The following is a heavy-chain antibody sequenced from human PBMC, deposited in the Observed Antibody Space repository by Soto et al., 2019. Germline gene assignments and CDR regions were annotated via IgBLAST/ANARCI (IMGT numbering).Heavy chain of an antibody. CDR1: GFTVSSNY. CDR3: ARGGITLVTDAFDI. J-gene: IGHJ3*02. V-gene: IGHV3-66*01. CDR2: ISNGATT. Sequence: EVQLVESGGGLVQPGGSLRLSCAASGFTVSSNYMSWVRQAPGKGLEWVSIISNGATTYYADSVNGRFTISRDNSKNTLYLQMSSLRAEDTAVYYCARGGITLVTDAFDIWGQGTMVTISS. D-gene: IGHD3-10*01.